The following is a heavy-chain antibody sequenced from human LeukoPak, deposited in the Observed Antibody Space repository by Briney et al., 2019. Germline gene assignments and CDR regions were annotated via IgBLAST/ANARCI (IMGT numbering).Heavy chain of an antibody. Sequence: GASVKVSCKASGGTFSSYAISWLRQAPGQGLEWMGGIIPIFGTANYAQKFQGRVTITTDESTSTAYMELSSLRSEDTAVYYCAVPYSGSYADAFDIWGQGTMVTVSS. CDR1: GGTFSSYA. V-gene: IGHV1-69*05. D-gene: IGHD1-26*01. J-gene: IGHJ3*02. CDR2: IIPIFGTA. CDR3: AVPYSGSYADAFDI.